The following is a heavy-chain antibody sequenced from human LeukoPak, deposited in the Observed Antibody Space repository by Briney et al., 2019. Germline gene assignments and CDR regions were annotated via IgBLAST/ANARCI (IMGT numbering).Heavy chain of an antibody. CDR2: VNPDGSST. Sequence: GGSLRLSCAASGFTFSNYWMHCVRQAPGKGPVWVSRVNPDGSSTSYADSVEGRFTISRDNAENTLFLQMNSLRVEDTAVYYCARGRIGGSSAFDYWGQGTLVTVSS. D-gene: IGHD1-26*01. J-gene: IGHJ4*02. V-gene: IGHV3-74*01. CDR3: ARGRIGGSSAFDY. CDR1: GFTFSNYW.